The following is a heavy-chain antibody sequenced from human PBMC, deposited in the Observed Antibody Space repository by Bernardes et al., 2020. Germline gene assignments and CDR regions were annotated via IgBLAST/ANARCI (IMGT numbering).Heavy chain of an antibody. V-gene: IGHV3-21*01. CDR2: ISSISTYI. CDR3: ARRVGYSTPEGLDV. Sequence: GGSLRLACAASGFSFSNDSMNWVRQAPGKGLEWVSAISSISTYIFYADSLKGRFTISRDNAKNSLFLQMNSLRVEDTAVYYCARRVGYSTPEGLDVWGQGTTVTVSS. CDR1: GFSFSNDS. D-gene: IGHD5-12*01. J-gene: IGHJ6*02.